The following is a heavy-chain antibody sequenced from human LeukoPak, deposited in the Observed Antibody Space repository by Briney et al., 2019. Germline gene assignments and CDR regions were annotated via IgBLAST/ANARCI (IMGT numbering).Heavy chain of an antibody. CDR3: ARDTISKGKIAAYDY. D-gene: IGHD6-6*01. Sequence: GGSLRLSCAASGFTFSSYWMSWVRQAPGKGLEWVANIKQDGSEKYYVDSVKGRFTISRDNAKNSLYLQMNSLRAEDTAVYYCARDTISKGKIAAYDYWGQGTLVTVSS. CDR1: GFTFSSYW. CDR2: IKQDGSEK. V-gene: IGHV3-7*01. J-gene: IGHJ4*02.